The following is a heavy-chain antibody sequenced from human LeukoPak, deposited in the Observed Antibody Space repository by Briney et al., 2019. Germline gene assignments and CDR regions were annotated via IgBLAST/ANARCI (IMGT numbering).Heavy chain of an antibody. Sequence: PSETLSLTCAVYGGSFSGYYWSWIRQPPGKGLEWIGEINHSGSTNYNPSLKSRVTISVDTSKNQFSLKLSSVTAADTAVYYCARGNIRRSSSWYLKWGQGTLVTVSS. V-gene: IGHV4-34*01. J-gene: IGHJ4*02. D-gene: IGHD6-13*01. CDR1: GGSFSGYY. CDR2: INHSGST. CDR3: ARGNIRRSSSWYLK.